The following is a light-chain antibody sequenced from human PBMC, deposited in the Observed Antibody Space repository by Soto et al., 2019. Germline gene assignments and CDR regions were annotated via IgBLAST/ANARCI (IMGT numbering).Light chain of an antibody. CDR3: KTLETVVV. CDR2: LNRDGSH. J-gene: IGLJ2*01. Sequence: QSVLTQSPSASASLGASVKLTCTLSSWHSDYGIAWHQQQPDKGPRYLMKLNRDGSHNKGDGIPDRFSGSSSGAERYLIISSLQSDDESGYYCKTLETVVVFGGGTKLTVL. V-gene: IGLV4-69*01. CDR1: SWHSDYG.